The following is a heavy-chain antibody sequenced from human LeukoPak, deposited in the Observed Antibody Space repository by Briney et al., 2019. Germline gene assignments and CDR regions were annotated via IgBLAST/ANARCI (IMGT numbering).Heavy chain of an antibody. D-gene: IGHD3-3*01. CDR1: GGSITNYY. V-gene: IGHV4-59*01. J-gene: IGHJ4*02. CDR3: ARSRVSSDYWGYFDY. Sequence: PSETLSLTCTVSGGSITNYYWSWIRQPPGEGLEWIGYVYHSGSTNYNPSHKSRVTVSVDMAKNQISLKMSSVTAADTAVFYCARSRVSSDYWGYFDYWGQGILVTVSS. CDR2: VYHSGST.